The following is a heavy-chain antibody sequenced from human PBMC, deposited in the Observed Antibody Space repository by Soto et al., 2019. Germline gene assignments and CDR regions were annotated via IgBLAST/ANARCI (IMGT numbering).Heavy chain of an antibody. D-gene: IGHD3-3*01. CDR2: ISGSGGST. CDR3: AKDSRRFLEWDPTGTAGSWFDP. J-gene: IGHJ5*02. Sequence: GGSLRLSCAASGFTFSSYAMSWVRQAPGKGLEWVSAISGSGGSTYYADSVKGRFTISRDNSKNTLYLQMNSLRAEDTAVYYCAKDSRRFLEWDPTGTAGSWFDPWGQGTLVTVSS. CDR1: GFTFSSYA. V-gene: IGHV3-23*01.